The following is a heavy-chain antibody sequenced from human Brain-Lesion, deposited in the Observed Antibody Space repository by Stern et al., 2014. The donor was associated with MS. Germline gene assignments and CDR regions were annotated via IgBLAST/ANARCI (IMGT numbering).Heavy chain of an antibody. CDR1: GDSVSSNSAA. CDR3: AKGYNWFDS. V-gene: IGHV6-1*01. Sequence: QAQLQQSGPGLMKPSQTLALTCAISGDSVSSNSAAWNWIRQSPSRDLEWLGKKYYRSKWYYQYAESVKSRITINADTSTNQFSLQLNSVTPEDTAVYLCAKGYNWFDSWGQGTVVTVS. J-gene: IGHJ5*01. CDR2: KYYRSKWYY.